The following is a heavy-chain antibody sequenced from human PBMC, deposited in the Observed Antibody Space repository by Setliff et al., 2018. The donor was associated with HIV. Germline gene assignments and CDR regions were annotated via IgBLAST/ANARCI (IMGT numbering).Heavy chain of an antibody. CDR1: GGSISGYH. D-gene: IGHD6-6*01. CDR3: ARSSIAARAPQRLRYYYGMDV. Sequence: PSETLSLTCTVSGGSISGYHWNWLRQTPGKGLEWIGEINHSGSTNYNPSLKSRVTISVDTSKNQFSLKLSSVTAADTAVYYCARSSIAARAPQRLRYYYGMDVWGQGTTVTVSS. CDR2: INHSGST. J-gene: IGHJ6*02. V-gene: IGHV4-34*01.